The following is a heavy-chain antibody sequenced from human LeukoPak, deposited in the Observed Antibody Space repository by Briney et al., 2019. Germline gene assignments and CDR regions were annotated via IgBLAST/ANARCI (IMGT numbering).Heavy chain of an antibody. CDR2: ISGSGGST. CDR3: AKVPTWIQLWSWDETDY. CDR1: GFTFSSYA. Sequence: PGGSLRLSCAASGFTFSSYAMSWVRQAPGKGLEWVSAISGSGGSTYYADSVKGRFTISRDNSKNTLYLQMNSLRAEDTAVYYCAKVPTWIQLWSWDETDYWGQGTLVTVSS. V-gene: IGHV3-23*01. D-gene: IGHD5-18*01. J-gene: IGHJ4*02.